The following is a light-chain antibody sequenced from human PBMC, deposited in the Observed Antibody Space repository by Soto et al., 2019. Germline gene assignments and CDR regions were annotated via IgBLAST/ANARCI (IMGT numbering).Light chain of an antibody. J-gene: IGKJ1*01. CDR1: QSVSSY. Sequence: EIVLTQSPATLSLSPGERATLSCRASQSVSSYLAWYQQKPGQAPRLLIYDASNRATGIPARFSGSGSGTDFPLNISSLEPEDFAVYYCQQRSNWWTFGQGTKVES. V-gene: IGKV3-11*01. CDR3: QQRSNWWT. CDR2: DAS.